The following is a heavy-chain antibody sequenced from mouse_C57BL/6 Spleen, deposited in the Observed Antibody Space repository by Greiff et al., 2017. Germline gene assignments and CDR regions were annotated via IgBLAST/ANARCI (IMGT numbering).Heavy chain of an antibody. V-gene: IGHV5-17*01. CDR2: ISSGSSTI. CDR1: GFTFSDYG. J-gene: IGHJ2*01. D-gene: IGHD1-1*02. CDR3: ARDDYSIDY. Sequence: EVKLVESGGGLVKPGGSLKLSCAASGFTFSDYGMHLVRQAPEQGLEGVAYISSGSSTIYYADTVKGRFPISRDNAKDTLFLQMTSLRSEDTAMYYCARDDYSIDYWGQGTTRTVSS.